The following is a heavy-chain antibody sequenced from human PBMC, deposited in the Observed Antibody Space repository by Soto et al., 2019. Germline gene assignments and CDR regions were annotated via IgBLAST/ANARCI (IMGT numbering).Heavy chain of an antibody. Sequence: PSETLSLTCVVSGGSISGRNWWSWVRQAPGKGLEWIGEVFHGGDTTYRPSLRSRVTTSVDKSKNQFSLSLNSVTAADTAVYYCTRLIYDSRLNYFYFDLWGQGALVTVSS. CDR3: TRLIYDSRLNYFYFDL. CDR1: GGSISGRNW. J-gene: IGHJ4*02. V-gene: IGHV4-4*02. CDR2: VFHGGDT. D-gene: IGHD3-22*01.